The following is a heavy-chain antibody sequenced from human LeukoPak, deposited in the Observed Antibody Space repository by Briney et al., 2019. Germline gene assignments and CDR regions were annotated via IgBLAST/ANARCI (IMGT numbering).Heavy chain of an antibody. D-gene: IGHD3/OR15-3a*01. Sequence: SETLSLTCAVYGGSFSGYYWSWIRQPPGKGLEWIGEINHSGSTNYNPSLKSRVTISVDKSNNQVSLKLTSVTAADTAVYYCARGSMIFGVTFDHWGQGTLVTVSS. CDR3: ARGSMIFGVTFDH. V-gene: IGHV4-34*01. CDR2: INHSGST. CDR1: GGSFSGYY. J-gene: IGHJ4*02.